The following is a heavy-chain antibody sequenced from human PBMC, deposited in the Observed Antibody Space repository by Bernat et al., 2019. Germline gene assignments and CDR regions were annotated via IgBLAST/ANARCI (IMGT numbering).Heavy chain of an antibody. CDR2: ISGRGSST. CDR3: AKDLAYGSGNYFDY. CDR1: GFIFGSYA. D-gene: IGHD3-10*01. V-gene: IGHV3-23*01. J-gene: IGHJ4*02. Sequence: EVQLLESGGGLVQPGGSLRLSCAASGFIFGSYAMSWVRQAPGKGLEWVSGISGRGSSTYYADSMKGRFTISRDNSKNTLYLQMNSLRAEDTAVYYCAKDLAYGSGNYFDYWGQGTLVTVSS.